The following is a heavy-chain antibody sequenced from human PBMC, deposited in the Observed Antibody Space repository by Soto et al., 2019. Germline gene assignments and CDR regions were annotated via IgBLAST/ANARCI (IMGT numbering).Heavy chain of an antibody. CDR3: ARAKRRGSSIWFDP. V-gene: IGHV1-3*01. CDR1: GYTFTSYA. J-gene: IGHJ5*02. CDR2: INAGNGNT. D-gene: IGHD2-15*01. Sequence: VASVKVSCKASGYTFTSYALHWVRQAPGQRLEWMGWINAGNGNTKYSQKFQGRVTITRDTSASTAYMELSSLRSEDTAVYYCARAKRRGSSIWFDPWGQGTLVTVSS.